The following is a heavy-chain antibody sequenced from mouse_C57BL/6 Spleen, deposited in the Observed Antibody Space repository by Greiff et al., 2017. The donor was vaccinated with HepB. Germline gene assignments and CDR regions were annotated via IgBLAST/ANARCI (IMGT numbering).Heavy chain of an antibody. J-gene: IGHJ3*01. CDR3: ATLTGSRFAY. CDR1: GYTFTSYW. CDR2: IDPSDSYT. D-gene: IGHD4-1*01. V-gene: IGHV1-69*01. Sequence: VQLQQPGAELVMPGASVKLSCKASGYTFTSYWLHWVKQRPGQGLEWIGEIDPSDSYTNYNQKFKGKSTLTVDKSSSTAYMQLSSLTSEDSAVYYCATLTGSRFAYWGQGTLVTVSA.